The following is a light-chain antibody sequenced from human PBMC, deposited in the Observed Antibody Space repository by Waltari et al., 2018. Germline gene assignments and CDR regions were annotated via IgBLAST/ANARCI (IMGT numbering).Light chain of an antibody. V-gene: IGKV3-15*01. J-gene: IGKJ4*01. CDR1: PNVTTY. Sequence: EIVMTQSPATLSVSPGERATLPCRASPNVTTYLAWYQPKPVQAPRLLIHRASIRATDIPGRFSGSGSGTEFTLTISCLQSEDFAVYFCQHYNNWPLTFGGGTKVEIK. CDR2: RAS. CDR3: QHYNNWPLT.